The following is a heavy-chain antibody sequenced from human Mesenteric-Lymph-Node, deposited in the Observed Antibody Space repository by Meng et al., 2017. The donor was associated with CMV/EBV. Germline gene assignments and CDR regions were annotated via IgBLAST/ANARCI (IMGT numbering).Heavy chain of an antibody. CDR1: GFTFSVSH. CDR2: ICSGDTT. V-gene: IGHV3-53*01. D-gene: IGHD3-22*01. CDR3: ARGPDFFDSRGYWMYYFDF. Sequence: GESLKISCAASGFTFSVSHMNWVRQAPGKGLEWISVICSGDTTHYADSVKGRFTISRDNSKNTLFLQMNSLRAEDTAVYYCARGPDFFDSRGYWMYYFDFWGQGTPVTVSS. J-gene: IGHJ4*02.